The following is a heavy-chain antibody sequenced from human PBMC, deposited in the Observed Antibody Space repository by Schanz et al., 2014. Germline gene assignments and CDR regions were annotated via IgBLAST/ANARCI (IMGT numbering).Heavy chain of an antibody. V-gene: IGHV4-34*01. CDR2: IYHTGST. J-gene: IGHJ2*01. CDR3: ARDTTWRLDL. D-gene: IGHD1-1*01. Sequence: QVQLQQWGAGLLKPSETLSLTCGVFGGSFSGYYWSWIRQPPGKGLEWIGEIYHTGSTNYNPSLKSRVPISVDTSKNQFSLKLSSVTAADTAVYYCARDTTWRLDLWGRGTLVTVSS. CDR1: GGSFSGYY.